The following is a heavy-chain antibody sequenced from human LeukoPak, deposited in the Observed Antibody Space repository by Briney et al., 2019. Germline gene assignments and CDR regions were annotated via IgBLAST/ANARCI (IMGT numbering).Heavy chain of an antibody. J-gene: IGHJ6*02. Sequence: GGSLRLSCAASGFXFSTYAIHWVRQAPGKGLEWVAVMSYDGRNIYYADSVKGRFTISRDNSKNTLYLHMNSLRAGDTAVYYCVKDLRSYDFWSGSSNYGMDVWGRGTTVTVSS. CDR2: MSYDGRNI. CDR1: GFXFSTYA. CDR3: VKDLRSYDFWSGSSNYGMDV. D-gene: IGHD3-3*01. V-gene: IGHV3-30*18.